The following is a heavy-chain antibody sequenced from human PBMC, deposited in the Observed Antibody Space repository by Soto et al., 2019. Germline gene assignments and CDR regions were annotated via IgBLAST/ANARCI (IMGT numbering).Heavy chain of an antibody. D-gene: IGHD3-3*01. CDR1: GYTFNTYG. V-gene: IGHV1-18*01. Sequence: KVSCKTSGYTFNTYGINWVRQAPGQGLELMGWISAYDGKTTYAEKFQGRVTLTTDTSTSTAYMELRSLRSDDTAIYYCARDPHEFWTSYWFDPWGQGTPVTVSS. CDR2: ISAYDGKT. J-gene: IGHJ5*02. CDR3: ARDPHEFWTSYWFDP.